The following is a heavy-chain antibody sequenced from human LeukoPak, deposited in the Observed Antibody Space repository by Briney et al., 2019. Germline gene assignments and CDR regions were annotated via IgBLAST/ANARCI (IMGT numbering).Heavy chain of an antibody. Sequence: GGSLRLSCAASVFTFSRDAMKLGRQAPGKGLEWVSAISGSGGSTYYADSVKGRFTISRDNSKNTLYLQMNSLRAEDTALYYCAKQTLRFSGSHFDNWGQGTLVTVSS. V-gene: IGHV3-23*01. CDR3: AKQTLRFSGSHFDN. J-gene: IGHJ4*02. D-gene: IGHD1-26*01. CDR1: VFTFSRDA. CDR2: ISGSGGST.